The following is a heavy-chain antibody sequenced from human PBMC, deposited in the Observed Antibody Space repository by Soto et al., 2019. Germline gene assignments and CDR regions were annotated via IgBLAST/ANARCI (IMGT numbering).Heavy chain of an antibody. D-gene: IGHD2-2*01. J-gene: IGHJ4*02. CDR2: IRSSGSPT. Sequence: PGGSLRLSCLASGFAFSNYSMNWVRQAPGKGLEWVSYIRSSGSPTYYAGSVKGRFTISRDNAKKSLYLQMNSLRAEDTAMYYCARMTSSISPGCWGQGTLVTAPQ. V-gene: IGHV3-48*01. CDR1: GFAFSNYS. CDR3: ARMTSSISPGC.